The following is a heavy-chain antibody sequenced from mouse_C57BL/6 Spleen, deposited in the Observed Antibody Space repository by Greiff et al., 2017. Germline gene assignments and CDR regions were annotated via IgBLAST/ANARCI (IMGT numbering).Heavy chain of an antibody. CDR1: GYAFSSYW. CDR2: IYPGDGDT. V-gene: IGHV1-80*01. D-gene: IGHD2-5*01. CDR3: ARESSNYPFAY. J-gene: IGHJ3*01. Sequence: VQLQQSGAELVKPGASVKFSCKASGYAFSSYWMNWVKQRPGKGLEWIGQIYPGDGDTNYNGKFKGKATLTADKSSSTAYMQLSSLTSEDSAVYFCARESSNYPFAYWGQGTLVTVSA.